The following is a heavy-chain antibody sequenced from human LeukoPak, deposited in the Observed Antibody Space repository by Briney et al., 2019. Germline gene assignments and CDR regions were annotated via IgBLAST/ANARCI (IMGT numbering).Heavy chain of an antibody. D-gene: IGHD2-2*01. CDR3: ARDRPIVVVPAAIEIDY. Sequence: GASMKVSCKASGYTFTSYGISWVRQAPGQGLEWMGWISAYNGNTNYAQKLQGRVTMTTDTSTSTAYMELRSLRSDDTAVYYCARDRPIVVVPAAIEIDYWGQGTLVTVSS. CDR1: GYTFTSYG. J-gene: IGHJ4*02. V-gene: IGHV1-18*01. CDR2: ISAYNGNT.